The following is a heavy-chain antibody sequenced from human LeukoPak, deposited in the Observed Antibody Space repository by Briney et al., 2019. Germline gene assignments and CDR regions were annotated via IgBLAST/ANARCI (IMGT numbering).Heavy chain of an antibody. CDR2: IYYSGST. CDR3: ARGWSIYYAFDI. J-gene: IGHJ3*02. D-gene: IGHD2-8*02. V-gene: IGHV4-39*01. CDR1: GGSISSSSYY. Sequence: PSETLSLTCTVSGGSISSSSYYWGWIRQPPGKGLEWIGSIYYSGSTYYNPSLKSRVTISVDTSKNQFSLKLSSVTAADTAVYYCARGWSIYYAFDIWGQGTMVTVSS.